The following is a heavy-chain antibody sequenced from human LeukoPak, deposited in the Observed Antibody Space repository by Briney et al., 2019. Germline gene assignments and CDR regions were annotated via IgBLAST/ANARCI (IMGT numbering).Heavy chain of an antibody. Sequence: ASVKVSCKASGYTFTSYGISWVRQAPGQGLEWMGRIIPILGIANYAQKFQGRVTITADKSTSTAYMELSSLRSEDTAVYYCARDPSRGSYYLVTYFDYWGQGTLVTVSS. CDR3: ARDPSRGSYYLVTYFDY. D-gene: IGHD1-26*01. J-gene: IGHJ4*02. CDR1: GYTFTSYG. V-gene: IGHV1-69*04. CDR2: IIPILGIA.